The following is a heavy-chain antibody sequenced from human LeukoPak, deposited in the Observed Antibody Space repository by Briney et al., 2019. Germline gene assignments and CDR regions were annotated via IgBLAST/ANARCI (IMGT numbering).Heavy chain of an antibody. CDR1: GFTFSNYG. Sequence: GGSLRLSCAASGFTFSNYGMSWVRQAPGKGLEWVSTISDSGGSTYYADSVKGRFTISRDNSKNTLYLQMNSLRAEDTAVYYCAKNGDPYYYDSSGYYPANYYYYYYYMDVWGKGTTVTISS. D-gene: IGHD3-22*01. CDR3: AKNGDPYYYDSSGYYPANYYYYYYYMDV. J-gene: IGHJ6*03. V-gene: IGHV3-23*01. CDR2: ISDSGGST.